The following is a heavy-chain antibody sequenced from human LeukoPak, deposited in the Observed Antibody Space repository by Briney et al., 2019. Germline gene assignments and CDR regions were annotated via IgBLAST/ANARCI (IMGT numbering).Heavy chain of an antibody. J-gene: IGHJ4*02. V-gene: IGHV5-10-1*01. CDR3: ASHCSSTSCYRYFDY. D-gene: IGHD2-2*01. CDR2: IDPSDSYT. CDR1: GYSFTSYW. Sequence: GESLRTSCKGSGYSFTSYWISWVRQMPGKGLEWMGRIDPSDSYTNYSPSFQGHVTISADKSISTAYLQWSSLKASDTAMYYCASHCSSTSCYRYFDYWGQGTLVTVSS.